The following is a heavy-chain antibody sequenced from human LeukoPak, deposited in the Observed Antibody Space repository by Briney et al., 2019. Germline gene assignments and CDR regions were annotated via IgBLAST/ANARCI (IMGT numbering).Heavy chain of an antibody. D-gene: IGHD5-18*01. CDR1: GGSISSYY. J-gene: IGHJ4*02. Sequence: SETLSLTCTVSGGSISSYYWSWIRQPPGKGLEWIGYIYYSGSTNYNPSLKSRVTISVDTSKNQFSLKLSSVTAADTAVYYCARQVDTAWDYWGQGTLVTVSS. V-gene: IGHV4-59*01. CDR3: ARQVDTAWDY. CDR2: IYYSGST.